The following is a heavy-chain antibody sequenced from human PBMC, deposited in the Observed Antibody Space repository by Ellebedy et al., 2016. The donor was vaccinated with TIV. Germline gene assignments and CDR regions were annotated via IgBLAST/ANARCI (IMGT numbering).Heavy chain of an antibody. D-gene: IGHD1-26*01. CDR3: ARDMVQGMVARYLWFDY. V-gene: IGHV1-18*01. J-gene: IGHJ4*02. CDR2: ISAYTGNS. CDR1: GYTFTSYV. Sequence: ALVKVSCKASGYTFTSYVISWVRQAPGQGLEWMAWISAYTGNSNYAQKFQGRVTVTTDTSTSTAYLELRNLKSDDTAVYYCARDMVQGMVARYLWFDYWGQGTLVTVSS.